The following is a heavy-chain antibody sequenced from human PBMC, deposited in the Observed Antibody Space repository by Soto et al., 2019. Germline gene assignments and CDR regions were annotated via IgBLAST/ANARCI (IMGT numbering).Heavy chain of an antibody. CDR1: GGTFSSYT. CDR3: ARPAGSGSYAFDI. V-gene: IGHV1-69*02. Sequence: QVQLVQSGAEVKKPGSSVKVSCKASGGTFSSYTISWVRQAPGQGLEWMGRIIPILGIANYAQKFQGRVTITADKSTSTAYMELSRLRSEDTAVYYCARPAGSGSYAFDIWGQGTMVTVSS. CDR2: IIPILGIA. J-gene: IGHJ3*02. D-gene: IGHD3-10*01.